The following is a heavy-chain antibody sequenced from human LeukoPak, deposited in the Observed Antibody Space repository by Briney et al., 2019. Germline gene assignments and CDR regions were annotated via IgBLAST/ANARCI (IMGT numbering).Heavy chain of an antibody. CDR3: VRYYSGWSFDS. J-gene: IGHJ4*02. CDR1: GXTFXXXX. D-gene: IGHD6-19*01. V-gene: IGHV3-74*03. Sequence: GGSXRLSCAASGXTFXXXXXXXXXXVPXXXXXWXSRISTDGSSKXYVDSVKGRFTISRDNAKNTLYLQMNSLRAEDTSXXYCVRYYSGWSFDSWGQGTLVTVSS. CDR2: ISTDGSSK.